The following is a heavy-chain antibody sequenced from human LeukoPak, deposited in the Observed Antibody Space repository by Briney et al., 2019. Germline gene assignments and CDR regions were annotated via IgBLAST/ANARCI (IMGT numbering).Heavy chain of an antibody. J-gene: IGHJ4*02. CDR2: ISSSSSYT. D-gene: IGHD5-18*01. V-gene: IGHV3-11*06. CDR3: ARDSASYGVDY. Sequence: GGSPRLSCAASGFTFSDYYVSWIRQAPGKGLEWVSYISSSSSYTNYADSVKGRFTISRDNAKNSLYLQMNSLRAEDTAVYYCARDSASYGVDYWGQGTLVTVSS. CDR1: GFTFSDYY.